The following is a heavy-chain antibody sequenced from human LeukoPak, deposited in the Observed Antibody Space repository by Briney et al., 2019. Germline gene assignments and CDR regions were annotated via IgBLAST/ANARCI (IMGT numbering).Heavy chain of an antibody. J-gene: IGHJ3*02. V-gene: IGHV3-30-3*01. CDR1: GFTFSSYA. Sequence: GRSLRLSCAASGFTFSSYAMHWVRQAPGKGLEWVAVISYDGSNKYYADSVKGRFTISRDNSKNTLYLQMNSLRAEDTAVYYCARVNPLVFAFDIWGQGTMVTVSS. D-gene: IGHD6-6*01. CDR3: ARVNPLVFAFDI. CDR2: ISYDGSNK.